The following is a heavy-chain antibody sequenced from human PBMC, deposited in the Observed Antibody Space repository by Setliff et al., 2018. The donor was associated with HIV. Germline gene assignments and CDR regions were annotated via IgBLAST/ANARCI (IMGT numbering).Heavy chain of an antibody. J-gene: IGHJ4*02. CDR1: GFSISSGFF. CDR3: ARVETTVTSRLDY. D-gene: IGHD4-17*01. V-gene: IGHV4-38-2*01. Sequence: SETLSLTCAVSGFSISSGFFWGWVRQPPGKGLEWIGSIYQSGTTYYNPALKSRVTISVDTSKNQFSLRLTSVTAADTAVYVCARVETTVTSRLDYWGQGTLVTVS. CDR2: IYQSGTT.